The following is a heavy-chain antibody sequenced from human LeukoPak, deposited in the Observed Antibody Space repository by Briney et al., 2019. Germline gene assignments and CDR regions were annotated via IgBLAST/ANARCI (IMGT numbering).Heavy chain of an antibody. Sequence: GSSVKVSCKASGGTFSSYAISWVRQAPGQGLEWMGRIIPILGIANYAQKFQGRVTITADKSTSTAYMELSSLRSEDTAVYYCARENTRGRYFDYWGQRTLVTVSS. CDR2: IIPILGIA. CDR1: GGTFSSYA. CDR3: ARENTRGRYFDY. V-gene: IGHV1-69*04. D-gene: IGHD1-14*01. J-gene: IGHJ4*02.